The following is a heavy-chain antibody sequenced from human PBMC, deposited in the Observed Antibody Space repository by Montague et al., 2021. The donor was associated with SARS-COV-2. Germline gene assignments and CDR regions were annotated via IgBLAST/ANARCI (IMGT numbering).Heavy chain of an antibody. V-gene: IGHV4-31*02. J-gene: IGHJ3*02. Sequence: IYYSGSTYYNPSLKSRVTISVDTSKNQFSLKLSSVTAADTAVYYCARVKGITMIVVVIGAFDIWGQGTMVTGAS. CDR2: IYYSGST. D-gene: IGHD3-22*01. CDR3: ARVKGITMIVVVIGAFDI.